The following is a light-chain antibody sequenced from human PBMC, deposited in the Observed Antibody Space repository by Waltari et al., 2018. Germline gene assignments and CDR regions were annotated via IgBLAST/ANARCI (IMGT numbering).Light chain of an antibody. CDR1: QSISSW. V-gene: IGKV1-5*03. Sequence: DLQMTESPSTMSASVGDRVTITCRASQSISSWLAWYQQKPGKAPKLLIYKASNLESGVPSRFSGFGSGTEFTLIISSLQPDDLATYYCQQYNSHSTFGQGTKLEIK. J-gene: IGKJ2*01. CDR2: KAS. CDR3: QQYNSHST.